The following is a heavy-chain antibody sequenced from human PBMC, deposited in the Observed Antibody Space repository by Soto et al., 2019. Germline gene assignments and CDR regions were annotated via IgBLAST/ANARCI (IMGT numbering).Heavy chain of an antibody. CDR2: ISSSSSYI. D-gene: IGHD5-18*01. Sequence: GGSLRLSCAASGFTFSSYSMNWVRQAPGKGLEWVSSISSSSSYIYYADSVKGRFTISRDNAKNSLYLQMNSLRAEDSAVYYCARGDEVDTAQLYYCDYWGQGTLVTVSS. J-gene: IGHJ4*02. CDR1: GFTFSSYS. V-gene: IGHV3-21*01. CDR3: ARGDEVDTAQLYYCDY.